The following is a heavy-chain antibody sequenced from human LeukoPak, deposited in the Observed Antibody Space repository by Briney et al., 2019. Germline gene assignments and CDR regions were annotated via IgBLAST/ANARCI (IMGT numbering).Heavy chain of an antibody. D-gene: IGHD3-10*01. J-gene: IGHJ4*02. V-gene: IGHV3-23*01. CDR3: AKAKHGYGSGSYSKVTFDY. Sequence: PGGSLRLSCAASGFTFSSYVMTWVRQAPGKGLEWVSGVSGSGGTTYYADLVKGRFTISRDNSKKTLYLQMNSLRAEDTAVYYCAKAKHGYGSGSYSKVTFDYWGQGTLVTVSS. CDR2: VSGSGGTT. CDR1: GFTFSSYV.